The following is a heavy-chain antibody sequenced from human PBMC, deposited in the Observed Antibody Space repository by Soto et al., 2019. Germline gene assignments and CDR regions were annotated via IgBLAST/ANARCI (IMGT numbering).Heavy chain of an antibody. D-gene: IGHD3-3*01. V-gene: IGHV1-69*13. Sequence: SVKVSCKASGGTFSSYAISWVRQAPGQGLEWMGGIIPIFGTANYAQKFQGRVTITADESTSTAYMELSSLRSEDTAVYYCARARNDFWSGYLDGMDVWGQGTTVTVSS. CDR3: ARARNDFWSGYLDGMDV. J-gene: IGHJ6*02. CDR2: IIPIFGTA. CDR1: GGTFSSYA.